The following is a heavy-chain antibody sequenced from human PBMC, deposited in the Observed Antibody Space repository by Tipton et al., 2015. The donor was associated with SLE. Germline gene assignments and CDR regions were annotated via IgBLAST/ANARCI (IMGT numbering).Heavy chain of an antibody. V-gene: IGHV3-9*01. J-gene: IGHJ3*01. Sequence: SLRLSCAASGFTFDDYAMFWVRQAPGKGLEWVSGISWDSAFIGYADSVKGRFTISRDNAKNSLYLQMNSLRPEDTALYYCAKDLSSSWTLNAFDVWGQGTMVTVSS. CDR2: ISWDSAFI. D-gene: IGHD6-13*01. CDR3: AKDLSSSWTLNAFDV. CDR1: GFTFDDYA.